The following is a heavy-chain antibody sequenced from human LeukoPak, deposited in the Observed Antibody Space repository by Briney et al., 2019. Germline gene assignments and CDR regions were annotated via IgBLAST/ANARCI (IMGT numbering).Heavy chain of an antibody. D-gene: IGHD3-22*01. Sequence: ASVKVSCKASGYTFTGYYMHWVRQAPGQGLEWMGWINPNSGGTNYAQKFQGRVTMTRDTSISTAYMELSRLRSDDPAVYYCARDSHYDSSGPGGDDAFDIWGQGTMVTVSS. V-gene: IGHV1-2*02. CDR2: INPNSGGT. CDR1: GYTFTGYY. CDR3: ARDSHYDSSGPGGDDAFDI. J-gene: IGHJ3*02.